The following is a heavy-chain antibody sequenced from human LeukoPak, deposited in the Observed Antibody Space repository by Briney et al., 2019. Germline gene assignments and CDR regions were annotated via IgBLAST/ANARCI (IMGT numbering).Heavy chain of an antibody. CDR3: ARGLSAVVY. CDR2: INHSGST. V-gene: IGHV4-34*01. CDR1: GGSFSGYY. Sequence: SETLSLTCAVYGGSFSGYYRSWIRQPPGKGLEWIGEINHSGSTNYNPSLKGRVTISVDTSKKQFSLKLSSVTAADTAVYYCARGLSAVVYWGQGTLVTVSS. J-gene: IGHJ4*02. D-gene: IGHD3-16*02.